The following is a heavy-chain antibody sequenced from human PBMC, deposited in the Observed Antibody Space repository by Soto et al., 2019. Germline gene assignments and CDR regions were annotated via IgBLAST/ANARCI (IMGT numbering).Heavy chain of an antibody. CDR2: LDAEDGET. Sequence: ASVKVSFKVSGYSLSDLSIHWVRQAPGKGLEWMGGLDAEDGETIYAQKLQGRGTMTEDTSTDTAYMELSSLTSEDTAMYYCATLPRTIERTPAAIWSFDSWGQGTLVTAPQ. CDR3: ATLPRTIERTPAAIWSFDS. CDR1: GYSLSDLS. J-gene: IGHJ4*02. D-gene: IGHD2-2*01. V-gene: IGHV1-24*01.